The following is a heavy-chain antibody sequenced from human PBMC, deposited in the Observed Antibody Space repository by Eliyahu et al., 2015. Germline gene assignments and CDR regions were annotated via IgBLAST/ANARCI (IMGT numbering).Heavy chain of an antibody. CDR3: AHNMGFFYYMDV. V-gene: IGHV2-5*02. J-gene: IGHJ6*03. CDR2: IYWGDDK. Sequence: QITLKESGPTLVKPTQTLTLTCTFSXFXLSTSGVGVGWIRQSPGKALEWLALIYWGDDKRYSPXLKSRLTITKDTSKXQVVLTMTNMDPVDTGTYYCAHNMGFFYYMDVWGKGTTVTVSS. CDR1: XFXLSTSGVG. D-gene: IGHD3-10*01.